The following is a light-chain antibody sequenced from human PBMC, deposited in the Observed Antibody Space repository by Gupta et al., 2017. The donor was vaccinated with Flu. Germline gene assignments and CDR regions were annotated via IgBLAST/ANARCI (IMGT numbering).Light chain of an antibody. CDR3: QQYSDRPPWT. J-gene: IGKJ1*01. CDR2: NSY. Sequence: GTLYVSPGERAILSCRASQSISNNLAWYQQKPGQPPRLLIYNSYTRATDIPARFSGAGSGTDFTLTSNNRRSDDFAVYFCQQYSDRPPWTFGPGTRVDLK. V-gene: IGKV3-15*01. CDR1: QSISNN.